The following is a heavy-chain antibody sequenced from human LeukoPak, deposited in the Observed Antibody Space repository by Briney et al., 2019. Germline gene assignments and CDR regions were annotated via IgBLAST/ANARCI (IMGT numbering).Heavy chain of an antibody. CDR2: IYPADSDT. J-gene: IGHJ4*02. CDR3: ARRIGYSGYDV. V-gene: IGHV5-51*01. Sequence: GESLKISCKCSGYSFINYWIGWVRQMPGKGLEWMGMIYPADSDTKYSPSFEGQVSISADKSISTVQLQWRSLKSSDSGKYYCARRIGYSGYDVWGQGSQVTVSS. D-gene: IGHD5-12*01. CDR1: GYSFINYW.